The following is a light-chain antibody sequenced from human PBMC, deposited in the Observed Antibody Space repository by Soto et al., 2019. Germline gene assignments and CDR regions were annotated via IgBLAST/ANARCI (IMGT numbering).Light chain of an antibody. CDR2: DAS. CDR1: QNINIY. V-gene: IGKV1-33*01. CDR3: QPYDDLTFN. J-gene: IGKJ3*01. Sequence: DIQMTQSPSSLSASVGDRVTITCQASQNINIYLNWYQQSPGRAPKLLIYDASSLEKGVPSRFSVTGSGTHFTLNISSLQPEDIATYYCQPYDDLTFNFGHGTKVDIK.